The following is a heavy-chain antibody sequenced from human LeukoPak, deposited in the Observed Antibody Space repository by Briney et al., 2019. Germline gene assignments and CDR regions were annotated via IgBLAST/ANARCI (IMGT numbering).Heavy chain of an antibody. CDR1: GFTFSSCA. D-gene: IGHD3-10*01. CDR3: AKDGTVLLWFGELLSSYFDY. Sequence: PGGSLRLSCAASGFTFSSCAMSWVRQAPGKGLEWVSAISGSGGSTYYADSVKGRFTISRDNSKNTLYLQMNSLRAEDTAVYYCAKDGTVLLWFGELLSSYFDYWGREPWSPSPQ. J-gene: IGHJ4*02. V-gene: IGHV3-23*01. CDR2: ISGSGGST.